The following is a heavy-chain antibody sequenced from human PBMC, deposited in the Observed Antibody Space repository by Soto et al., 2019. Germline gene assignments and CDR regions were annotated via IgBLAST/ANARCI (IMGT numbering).Heavy chain of an antibody. J-gene: IGHJ4*02. CDR1: GGSVSSGFYY. D-gene: IGHD5-18*01. CDR2: IYYSGTT. Sequence: SETLDLTCTVSGGSVSSGFYYWTWIRQSSGKGPEWIGYIYYSGTTSYNPSLKSRVTMSRDTSKNLFSLELNSVTAADTAVYYCARGRYSYGHFDFWGRGTLVTVSS. V-gene: IGHV4-61*01. CDR3: ARGRYSYGHFDF.